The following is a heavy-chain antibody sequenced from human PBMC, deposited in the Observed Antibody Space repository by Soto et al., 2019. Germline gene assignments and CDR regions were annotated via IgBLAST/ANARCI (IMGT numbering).Heavy chain of an antibody. CDR3: ARDDAFQNENGFDI. D-gene: IGHD1-1*01. CDR1: GFTFSKYG. Sequence: QVQLVESGGGVVQPGRSLRLSCAASGFTFSKYGFHWVRQAPGKGLEGVAVIVNDGSEKYHADAVEGRFTISRDNSKDTLFLQMNSLRAEDTAVYYCARDDAFQNENGFDIWGQGTMVTVSS. J-gene: IGHJ3*02. CDR2: IVNDGSEK. V-gene: IGHV3-33*01.